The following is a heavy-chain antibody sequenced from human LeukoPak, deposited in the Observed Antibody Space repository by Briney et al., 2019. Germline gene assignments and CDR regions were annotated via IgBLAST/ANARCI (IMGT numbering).Heavy chain of an antibody. CDR2: ISGSGGST. V-gene: IGHV3-23*01. D-gene: IGHD2-8*01. CDR1: GFTFSSYA. J-gene: IGHJ5*02. Sequence: PGGSLRLSCAASGFTFSSYAMSWVRQAPGKGLEWVSAISGSGGSTYYADSVKGRFTISRDNSKNTLYLQMNSLRAEDTAVYYCAKDPTPTDIVLMVYAVNWFDPWGQGTLVTASS. CDR3: AKDPTPTDIVLMVYAVNWFDP.